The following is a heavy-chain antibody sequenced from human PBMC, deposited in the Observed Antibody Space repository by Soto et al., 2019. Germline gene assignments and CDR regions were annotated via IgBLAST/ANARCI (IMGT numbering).Heavy chain of an antibody. CDR2: ISYDGSNK. V-gene: IGHV3-30-3*01. J-gene: IGHJ6*02. Sequence: GGSLSLSCAASGFTFSSYAMHWVRQAPGKGLEWVAVISYDGSNKYYADAVKGRFTISRDNTRNSFYLNMDSLRVGDTATYYCVRGTPTPGLDIWGRGTTVTVSS. CDR3: VRGTPTPGLDI. CDR1: GFTFSSYA. D-gene: IGHD1-1*01.